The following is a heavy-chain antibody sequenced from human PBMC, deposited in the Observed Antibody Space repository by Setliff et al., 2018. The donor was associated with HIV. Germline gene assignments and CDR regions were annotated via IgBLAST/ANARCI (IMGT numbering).Heavy chain of an antibody. Sequence: SETLSLTCTVSGGSISSYYWSWIRQPPGKGLERIGYIYYSGSTNYNPSLKSRVTISVDTSKNQFSLKLSSVTAADTAVYYCARAADYGSGSYIGYWGQGTLVTVSS. CDR3: ARAADYGSGSYIGY. CDR1: GGSISSYY. J-gene: IGHJ4*02. V-gene: IGHV4-59*01. CDR2: IYYSGST. D-gene: IGHD3-10*01.